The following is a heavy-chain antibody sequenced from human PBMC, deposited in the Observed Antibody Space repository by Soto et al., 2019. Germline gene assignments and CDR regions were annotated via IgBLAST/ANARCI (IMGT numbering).Heavy chain of an antibody. CDR2: VYYSGST. CDR3: ALDRRGYFHFDN. D-gene: IGHD6-13*01. Sequence: SETLSLTCSVSGGSISSSGYYCTWIRQHPGKGLEWIGYVYYSGSTYYNPSLKSRVTISVDTSRNQFSLNLRSVTAADTAVYYWALDRRGYFHFDNWGQGTLVTVS. CDR1: GGSISSSGYY. V-gene: IGHV4-31*03. J-gene: IGHJ4*02.